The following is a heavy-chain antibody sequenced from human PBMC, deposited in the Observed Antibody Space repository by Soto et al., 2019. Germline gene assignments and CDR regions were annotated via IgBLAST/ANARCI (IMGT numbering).Heavy chain of an antibody. V-gene: IGHV3-74*01. D-gene: IGHD6-13*01. Sequence: GGSLRLSCAASGFTFSSSWMHWVRQAPGKGLVWVSRINSDGSTSSYADSVEGRFTISRDNAKNTLYLQMNSLRADDTAVYYCARARSSDPLDWGQGAQVTVSS. CDR1: GFTFSSSW. J-gene: IGHJ4*02. CDR3: ARARSSDPLD. CDR2: INSDGSTS.